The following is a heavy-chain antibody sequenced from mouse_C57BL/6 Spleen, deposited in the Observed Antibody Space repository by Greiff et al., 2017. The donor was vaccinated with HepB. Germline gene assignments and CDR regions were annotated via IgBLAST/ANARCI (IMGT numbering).Heavy chain of an antibody. CDR2: INPNNGGT. Sequence: EVQLQQSGPELVKPGASVKISSKASGYTFTDYYMNWVKQSHGKSLEWIGDINPNNGGTSYNQKFKGKATLTVDKSSSTAYMELRSLTSEDSAVYYCARDYYGSSYDAYWGQGTLVTVSA. CDR3: ARDYYGSSYDAY. V-gene: IGHV1-26*01. CDR1: GYTFTDYY. J-gene: IGHJ3*01. D-gene: IGHD1-1*01.